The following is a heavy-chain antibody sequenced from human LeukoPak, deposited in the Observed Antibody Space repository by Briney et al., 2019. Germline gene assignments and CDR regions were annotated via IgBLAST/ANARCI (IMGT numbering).Heavy chain of an antibody. CDR3: ARSETTYYYDSSVYFYYYYGMDV. J-gene: IGHJ6*02. V-gene: IGHV3-7*01. D-gene: IGHD3-22*01. CDR1: GFTFSNYW. Sequence: GGSLRLSCAASGFTFSNYWMTWVRQAPGKGLEWVATIKQHGSEKYYVDSVKGRFTISRDNAKNSLYLQMNSLRAEDTAVYYCARSETTYYYDSSVYFYYYYGMDVWGQGTTVTVSS. CDR2: IKQHGSEK.